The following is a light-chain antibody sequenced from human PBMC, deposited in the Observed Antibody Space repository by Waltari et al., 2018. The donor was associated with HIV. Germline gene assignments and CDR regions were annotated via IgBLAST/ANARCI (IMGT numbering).Light chain of an antibody. CDR3: CSYAGTSTVV. Sequence: QSALTQPASVSGSPGQSMTISCTGTSSDFGSYNLVSWYQQHPGKAPKLMIYEVSKRPSGVSNRFSGSKSGNTASLTISGLQGEDEADYYCCSYAGTSTVVFGGGTKLTVL. V-gene: IGLV2-23*02. CDR2: EVS. CDR1: SSDFGSYNL. J-gene: IGLJ2*01.